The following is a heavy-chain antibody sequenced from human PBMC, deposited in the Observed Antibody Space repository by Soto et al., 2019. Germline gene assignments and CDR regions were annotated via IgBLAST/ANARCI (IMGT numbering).Heavy chain of an antibody. V-gene: IGHV1-46*03. J-gene: IGHJ5*02. Sequence: QVQLVQSGAEVKKPGASVKVSCKASGYTFTSYYMHWVRQAPGQGLEWMGIINPSGGSTSYAQKFQGRVTMNRDTSTSTVYMELSSLRSEDTAVYYCASTIRETMVRGVIANWFDPWGQGTLVTVSS. D-gene: IGHD3-10*01. CDR3: ASTIRETMVRGVIANWFDP. CDR2: INPSGGST. CDR1: GYTFTSYY.